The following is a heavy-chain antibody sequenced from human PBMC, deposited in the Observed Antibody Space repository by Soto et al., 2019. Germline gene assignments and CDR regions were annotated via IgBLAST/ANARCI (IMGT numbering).Heavy chain of an antibody. CDR1: GYTFINNG. Sequence: QVQLVQSGPELKKPGAALKVSCKASGYTFINNGISWVRQAPGQGLEWMGWINPYNDNTNYAQRFQGRFSVTTDRSTSTAYMELRSLRSDDTAAYYCASDIYCTGGGCYLLDGMDVWGQGTAVTVSS. CDR2: INPYNDNT. D-gene: IGHD2-15*01. CDR3: ASDIYCTGGGCYLLDGMDV. V-gene: IGHV1-18*04. J-gene: IGHJ6*01.